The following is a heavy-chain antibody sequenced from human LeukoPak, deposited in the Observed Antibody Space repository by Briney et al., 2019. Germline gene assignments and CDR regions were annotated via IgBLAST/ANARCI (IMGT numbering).Heavy chain of an antibody. CDR1: GYTFTNSA. V-gene: IGHV7-4-1*02. CDR3: ARSGDLGAISGTFDY. Sequence: ASVKVSCKASGYTFTNSAMNWVRQAPGQGLEWMGWINTNTGNPTYAQGFTGRFVFSLDTSVSTAYLQISSLKAEDTAVYYCARSGDLGAISGTFDYWGQGTLVTVSS. D-gene: IGHD1-26*01. J-gene: IGHJ4*02. CDR2: INTNTGNP.